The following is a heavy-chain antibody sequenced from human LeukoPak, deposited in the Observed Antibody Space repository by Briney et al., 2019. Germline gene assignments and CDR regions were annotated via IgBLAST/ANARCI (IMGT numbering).Heavy chain of an antibody. CDR2: IKQDGSEK. D-gene: IGHD4-23*01. V-gene: IGHV3-7*01. J-gene: IGHJ3*02. CDR3: ARMYYGGGRDDAFDI. Sequence: QPGGSLRLSCAASGFTFSSYWMSWVRQAPGKGLEWVANIKQDGSEKYYVDSVKGRFTISRDNAKNSLYLQMNSLRAEDTAVYYCARMYYGGGRDDAFDIWGQGTMVTVSS. CDR1: GFTFSSYW.